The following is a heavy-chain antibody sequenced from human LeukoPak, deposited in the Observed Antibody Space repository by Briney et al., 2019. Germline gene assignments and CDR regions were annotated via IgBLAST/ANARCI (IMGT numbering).Heavy chain of an antibody. J-gene: IGHJ3*02. D-gene: IGHD2-2*01. CDR3: ARVARSYHDAFDI. V-gene: IGHV3-21*01. Sequence: PGGSLRLSCAASGLTFSTYTMNWVRQAPGKGLEWVSSISSSSSYIYYADSVKGRFTISRDNAKNSLYLQMNSLRAEDTAVYYCARVARSYHDAFDIWGQGTMVTVSS. CDR1: GLTFSTYT. CDR2: ISSSSSYI.